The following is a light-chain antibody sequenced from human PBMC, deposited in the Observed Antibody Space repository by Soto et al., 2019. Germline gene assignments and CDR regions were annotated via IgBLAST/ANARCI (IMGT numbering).Light chain of an antibody. J-gene: IGKJ1*01. CDR1: QSIGSW. CDR3: RPYNNYRT. Sequence: DIKMTQSPSTLSASLGDRVTITCRDSQSIGSWLAWYQQKPGKAAKLLIRKASTLGSGVPSRFSGSASGTDFPLTISSLRPEYLATYRRRPYNNYRTFGQGT. CDR2: KAS. V-gene: IGKV1-5*03.